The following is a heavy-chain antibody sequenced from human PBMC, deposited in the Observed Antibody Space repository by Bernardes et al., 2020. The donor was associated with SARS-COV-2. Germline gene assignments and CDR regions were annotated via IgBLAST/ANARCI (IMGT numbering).Heavy chain of an antibody. D-gene: IGHD3-10*01. Sequence: SVKVSCKASGYTFTHYYIHWVRQAPGQGFEWMGWINPSSGVTNYAQKFQGGVTMTRDTSISTAYMELSSLRADDTAVFYCARGPISSIDYWGQGSLVTVSS. CDR2: INPSSGVT. V-gene: IGHV1-2*02. CDR1: GYTFTHYY. J-gene: IGHJ4*02. CDR3: ARGPISSIDY.